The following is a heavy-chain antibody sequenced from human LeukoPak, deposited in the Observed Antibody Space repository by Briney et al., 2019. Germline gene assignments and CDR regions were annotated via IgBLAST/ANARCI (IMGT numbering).Heavy chain of an antibody. V-gene: IGHV3-30*04. CDR2: ISYDGSNK. D-gene: IGHD2-2*01. Sequence: GGSLRLSCAASGFTFSSYAMHWVRQAPGKGLEWVAVISYDGSNKYYADSVKGRFTISRDNSKNTLYLQMNSLRAEDTAVYYCARAPAAPDYWGQGTLVTVSS. CDR1: GFTFSSYA. J-gene: IGHJ4*02. CDR3: ARAPAAPDY.